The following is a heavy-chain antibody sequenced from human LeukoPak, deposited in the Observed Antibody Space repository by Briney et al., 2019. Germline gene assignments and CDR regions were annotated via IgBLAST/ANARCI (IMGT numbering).Heavy chain of an antibody. V-gene: IGHV1-18*01. D-gene: IGHD3-9*01. J-gene: IGHJ4*02. Sequence: ASVKVSCKASGYTFTSYGISWVRQAPGQGLEWMGWISAYNGNTNYAQKLQGRVTMTTDTSTSTAYMELRSLRSDDTAVYYCARDPAYYDILTGFAYHDYWGQGTLVTVSS. CDR3: ARDPAYYDILTGFAYHDY. CDR2: ISAYNGNT. CDR1: GYTFTSYG.